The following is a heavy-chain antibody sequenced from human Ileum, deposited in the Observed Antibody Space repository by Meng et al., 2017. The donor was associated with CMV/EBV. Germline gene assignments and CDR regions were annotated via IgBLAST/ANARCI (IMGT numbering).Heavy chain of an antibody. D-gene: IGHD6-19*01. Sequence: YTFPSYGISWVRQAPGQGLEWMGWISAYNGNTNYAQKLQGRVTMTTDTSTSTAYMELRSLRSDDTAVYYCARDPGYSSGWYPYYFDYWGQGTLVTVSS. V-gene: IGHV1-18*01. CDR3: ARDPGYSSGWYPYYFDY. CDR1: YTFPSYG. J-gene: IGHJ4*02. CDR2: ISAYNGNT.